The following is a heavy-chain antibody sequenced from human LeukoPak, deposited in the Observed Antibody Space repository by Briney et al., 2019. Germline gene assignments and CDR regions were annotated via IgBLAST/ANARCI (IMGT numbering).Heavy chain of an antibody. V-gene: IGHV3-74*01. CDR1: GFTFSSYW. CDR2: INSDGSST. Sequence: GGSLRLSCAASGFTFSSYWMHWVRQAPGKGLVWVSRINSDGSSTSYADSVKGRFTISRDNAKNTLYPQMNSLRAEDTAVYYRARGTARPGGSGYYYADYWGQGTLVTVSS. J-gene: IGHJ4*02. D-gene: IGHD3-22*01. CDR3: ARGTARPGGSGYYYADY.